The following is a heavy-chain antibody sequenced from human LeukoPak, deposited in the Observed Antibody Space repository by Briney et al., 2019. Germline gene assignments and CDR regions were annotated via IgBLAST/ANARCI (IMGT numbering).Heavy chain of an antibody. D-gene: IGHD2-15*01. Sequence: AGGSPRLSCVASGFTFSSYEMNWVRPAPGQGPVWVSYISSSGSNIYYAASVRGRFTISRDNAKNSLYLQMNSLRAEDTAVYDCARESVRYCSRGTCYSRRAFDYWGQGTLVTVSS. CDR3: ARESVRYCSRGTCYSRRAFDY. CDR2: ISSSGSNI. V-gene: IGHV3-48*03. CDR1: GFTFSSYE. J-gene: IGHJ4*02.